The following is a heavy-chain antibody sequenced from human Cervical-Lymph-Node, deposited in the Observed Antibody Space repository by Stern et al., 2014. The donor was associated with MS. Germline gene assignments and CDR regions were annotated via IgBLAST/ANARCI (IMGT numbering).Heavy chain of an antibody. CDR1: GYTFTSYG. CDR3: ARIAVADFAFDY. D-gene: IGHD6-19*01. J-gene: IGHJ4*02. V-gene: IGHV1-18*01. Sequence: VQLEESGPEVKKPGASVKVSCKASGYTFTSYGISWVRQAPGQGLEWMGWISGSTGNAQYAQNFQGRVTMTTDTSTTTAYMELRSLRSNDTAVYYCARIAVADFAFDYWGQGTLVTVSS. CDR2: ISGSTGNA.